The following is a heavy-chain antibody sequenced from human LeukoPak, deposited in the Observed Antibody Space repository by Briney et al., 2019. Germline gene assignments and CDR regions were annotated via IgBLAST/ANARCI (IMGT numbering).Heavy chain of an antibody. V-gene: IGHV3-23*01. J-gene: IGHJ4*02. CDR3: ARDRYSSGYYPRFDY. CDR1: GFTFRTYG. Sequence: GGSLRLSCAASGFTFRTYGMNWVRQAPGKGLEWVSVISGSGSTYYADSVKGRFTISRDNSKNTLYLQMNSLRAEDTAVYYCARDRYSSGYYPRFDYWGQGTLVTVSS. CDR2: ISGSGST. D-gene: IGHD3-22*01.